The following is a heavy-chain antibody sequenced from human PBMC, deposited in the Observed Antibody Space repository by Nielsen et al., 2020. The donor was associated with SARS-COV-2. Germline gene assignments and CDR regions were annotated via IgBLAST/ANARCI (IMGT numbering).Heavy chain of an antibody. J-gene: IGHJ4*02. CDR2: IYYSGST. D-gene: IGHD2-2*03. V-gene: IGHV4-39*06. CDR3: ARGAMDWDF. CDR1: GGSISSSSYY. Sequence: SETLSLTCTVSGGSISSSSYYWGWIRQPPGKGLEWIGSIYYSGSTYYTPSLKSRVTMLIDPPKNQFTLRLTSVTAADTAVYFCARGAMDWDFWGQGTLVTVSS.